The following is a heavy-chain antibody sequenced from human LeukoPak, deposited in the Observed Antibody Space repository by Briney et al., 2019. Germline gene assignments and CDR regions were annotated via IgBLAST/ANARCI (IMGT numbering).Heavy chain of an antibody. CDR1: GFIFNNYW. D-gene: IGHD2-21*02. J-gene: IGHJ4*02. CDR2: INYGGNEN. Sequence: PGGSLRLSCAASGFIFNNYWMQWVRQAPGKGPEWVANINYGGNENYHVDSVKGRFSISRDNVRNSLYLQMNSLRAGDTAVYYCTRGDPDKWGQGTLVIVSS. V-gene: IGHV3-7*03. CDR3: TRGDPDK.